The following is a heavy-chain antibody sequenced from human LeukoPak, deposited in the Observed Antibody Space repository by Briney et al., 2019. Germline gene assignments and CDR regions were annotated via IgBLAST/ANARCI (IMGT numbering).Heavy chain of an antibody. CDR3: ARGEYYGSGSYYLFDY. V-gene: IGHV3-13*05. J-gene: IGHJ4*02. D-gene: IGHD3-10*01. CDR2: IGTAGDP. CDR1: GFTFSSYD. Sequence: GGSLRLSCAASGFTFSSYDMHWVRQATGKGLEWVSAIGTAGDPYYPGSVKGRFTISRENAKNSLYLRMNSLRAGDTAVYYCARGEYYGSGSYYLFDYWGQGTLVTVSS.